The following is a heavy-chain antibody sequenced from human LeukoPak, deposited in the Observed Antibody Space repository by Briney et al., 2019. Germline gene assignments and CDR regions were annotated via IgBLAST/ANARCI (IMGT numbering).Heavy chain of an antibody. CDR1: GFTFRSYG. Sequence: PGGSLRLSCAASGFTFRSYGMHWVRQAAGKGLEWVAVISYDGSNKYYVDSVKGRFTISRDNSKNMLHLQMSSLTGEDTALYYCVRRGDASSGWGDHDYWGQGALVTVSS. D-gene: IGHD6-19*01. J-gene: IGHJ4*02. CDR2: ISYDGSNK. CDR3: VRRGDASSGWGDHDY. V-gene: IGHV3-30*03.